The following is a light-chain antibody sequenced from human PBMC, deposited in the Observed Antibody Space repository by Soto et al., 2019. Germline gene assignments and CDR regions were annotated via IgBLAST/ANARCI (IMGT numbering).Light chain of an antibody. CDR1: SNDVGGYNY. Sequence: QSALTQPASVSGSPGQSITISCTGSSNDVGGYNYVSWYQQHPGQAPKLIIYEVSDRPSGVSPRFSGSKSGNTASLTISGLQVEDEADYFCTSYTSTIPYVFGSGTKVTAL. CDR2: EVS. CDR3: TSYTSTIPYV. J-gene: IGLJ1*01. V-gene: IGLV2-14*01.